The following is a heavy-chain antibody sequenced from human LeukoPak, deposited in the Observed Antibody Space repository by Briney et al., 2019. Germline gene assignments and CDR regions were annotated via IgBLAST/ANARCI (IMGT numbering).Heavy chain of an antibody. CDR1: GGSISSGDYY. Sequence: QTLSLTCTVSGGSISSGDYYWSWIRQPPGKGLEWIGYIYYSGSTYYNPSLKSRVTISVDTSKNQFSLNLRSVTAADTAVYYCARVGKYCGGDCYSVKYWGQGTLVTVSS. V-gene: IGHV4-30-4*08. CDR2: IYYSGST. J-gene: IGHJ4*02. D-gene: IGHD2-21*01. CDR3: ARVGKYCGGDCYSVKY.